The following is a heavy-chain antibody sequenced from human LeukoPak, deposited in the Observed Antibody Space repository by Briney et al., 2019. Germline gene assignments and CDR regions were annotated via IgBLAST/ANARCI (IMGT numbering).Heavy chain of an antibody. D-gene: IGHD6-13*01. Sequence: PSETLSLTCTVSGGSISSYYWSWIRQPPGKGLEWIGYIYYSGSTNYNPSLKSRVTISVDTSKNQFSLKLSSVTAADTAVYYCARGDSSSWYQFYYYMDVWGKGTTVTVSS. CDR1: GGSISSYY. CDR2: IYYSGST. J-gene: IGHJ6*03. CDR3: ARGDSSSWYQFYYYMDV. V-gene: IGHV4-59*01.